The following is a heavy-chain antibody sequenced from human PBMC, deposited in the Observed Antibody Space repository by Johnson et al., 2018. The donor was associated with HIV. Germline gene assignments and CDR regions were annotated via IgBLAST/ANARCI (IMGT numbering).Heavy chain of an antibody. CDR1: GFSFSSYD. Sequence: QVQLVESGGGVVQPGRSLRLSCAASGFSFSSYDMHWVRQAPGKGLEWVAVISYDGSNKYYADSVKGRFTISRDNSKNTLYLQMNSLRAEDTAVYYCAKSALERATPLAEVDAFDVWGQGTMVTVSS. CDR2: ISYDGSNK. V-gene: IGHV3-30*18. J-gene: IGHJ3*01. CDR3: AKSALERATPLAEVDAFDV. D-gene: IGHD5-24*01.